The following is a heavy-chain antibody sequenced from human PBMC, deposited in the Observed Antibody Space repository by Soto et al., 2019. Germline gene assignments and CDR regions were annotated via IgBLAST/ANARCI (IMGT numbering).Heavy chain of an antibody. CDR1: GFTFSSYW. Sequence: VQLVESGGNLVQPGRSLRLSCAASGFTFSSYWMYWVRQAPGKGLVWVSRISSDGSSTSYADSVKGRSTISRDDAKSTLFLQMNSLRVEDTAVYYCARDGRGPYGMDVWGQGTTVTVSS. CDR3: ARDGRGPYGMDV. J-gene: IGHJ6*02. CDR2: ISSDGSST. V-gene: IGHV3-74*01.